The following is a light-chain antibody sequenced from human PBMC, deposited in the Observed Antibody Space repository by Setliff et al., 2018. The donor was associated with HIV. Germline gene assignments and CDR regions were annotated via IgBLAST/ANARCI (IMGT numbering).Light chain of an antibody. J-gene: IGLJ1*01. Sequence: SYELTQPPSVSVAPGKTARITCGGNNIGSKSVHWYQQKPGQAPVLVVYDDNDRPSGIPERFSGSNSGNTATLTISRVEAGDEADYYCQVWDSSGDHHVFGTGTKV. CDR2: DDN. V-gene: IGLV3-21*03. CDR3: QVWDSSGDHHV. CDR1: NIGSKS.